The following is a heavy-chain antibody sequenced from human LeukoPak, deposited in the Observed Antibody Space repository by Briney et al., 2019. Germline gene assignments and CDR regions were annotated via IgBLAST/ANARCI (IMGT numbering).Heavy chain of an antibody. V-gene: IGHV4-31*03. Sequence: SETLSLTCTVSGGSISSGGYYWSWIRPHPGKGLEWIGYIYDSGSTYYNPSLKSRVTISVDTSKNQCSLKLSSVTAGDTAVYYCARGPLNWFDPWGQGSLVTV. CDR3: ARGPLNWFDP. CDR1: GGSISSGGYY. CDR2: IYDSGST. J-gene: IGHJ5*02.